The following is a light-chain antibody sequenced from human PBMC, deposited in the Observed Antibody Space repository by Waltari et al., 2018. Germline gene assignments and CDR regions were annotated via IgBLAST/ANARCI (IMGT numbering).Light chain of an antibody. CDR3: QQYGSSPWT. CDR1: QSVSSSY. Sequence: EIVLTQSPGTLSLSPGERATLSCTARQSVSSSYLALYQQKPGQAPRVLIHGASNRATGIPDRFSGSGSGIDFTLTISRLEPEDFAVYYCQQYGSSPWTFGQGTKVEIK. V-gene: IGKV3-20*01. J-gene: IGKJ1*01. CDR2: GAS.